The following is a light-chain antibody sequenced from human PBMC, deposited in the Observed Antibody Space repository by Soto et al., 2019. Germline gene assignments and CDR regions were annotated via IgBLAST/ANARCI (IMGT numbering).Light chain of an antibody. CDR3: VLYMGSGLSV. Sequence: QTVVTQEPSCSVSPGGTVTLTCGLSSGSVSTSYYPSWYQQTPGQAPRTLIYSTNTRSSGVPDRFSGSILGNKAALTITGAQADDESDYSCVLYMGSGLSVFGGGTKITVL. CDR1: SGSVSTSYY. CDR2: STN. V-gene: IGLV8-61*01. J-gene: IGLJ2*01.